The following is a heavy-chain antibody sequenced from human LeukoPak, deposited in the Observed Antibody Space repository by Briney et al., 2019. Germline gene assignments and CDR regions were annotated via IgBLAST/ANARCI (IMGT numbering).Heavy chain of an antibody. V-gene: IGHV3-7*01. D-gene: IGHD3/OR15-3a*01. CDR3: ASGRHDFLH. Sequence: PGGSLRLSCAASGFVFSTYWMTWVRQAPEKGLEWVANINLDGTEEHYVDSSLKGRFTISRDNAKNSLYLQMTSLRVEDTAVYYCASGRHDFLHWGQGTLVTVSS. CDR2: INLDGTEE. CDR1: GFVFSTYW. J-gene: IGHJ4*02.